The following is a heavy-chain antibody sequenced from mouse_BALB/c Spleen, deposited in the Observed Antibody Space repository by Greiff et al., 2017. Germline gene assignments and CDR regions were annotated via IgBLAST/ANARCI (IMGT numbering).Heavy chain of an antibody. J-gene: IGHJ4*01. V-gene: IGHV2-9*02. D-gene: IGHD2-14*01. Sequence: VHLVESGPGLVAPSQSLSITCTVSGFSLTSYGVHWVRQPPGKGLEWLGVIWAGGSTNYNSALMSRLSISKDNSKSQVFLKMNSLQTDDTAMYYGARYRYDEYYAMDYWGQGTSVTVSS. CDR2: IWAGGST. CDR3: ARYRYDEYYAMDY. CDR1: GFSLTSYG.